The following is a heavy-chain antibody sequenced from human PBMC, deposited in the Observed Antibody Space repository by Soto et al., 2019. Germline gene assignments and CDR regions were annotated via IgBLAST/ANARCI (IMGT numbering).Heavy chain of an antibody. CDR2: IYYSGST. CDR1: GGSISSYY. D-gene: IGHD4-4*01. J-gene: IGHJ6*02. CDR3: ARETPDDYSYYCMDV. Sequence: QVQLQESGPGLVKPSETLSLTCTVSGGSISSYYWSWIRQPPGKGLEWIGYIYYSGSTNYNPSLKSRVTISVDTSKNQFSLKLSSVTAADTDVYYCARETPDDYSYYCMDVWGQGTTVTVSS. V-gene: IGHV4-59*01.